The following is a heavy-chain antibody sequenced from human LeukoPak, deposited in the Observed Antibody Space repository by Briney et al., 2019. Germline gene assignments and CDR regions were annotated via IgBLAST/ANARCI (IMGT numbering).Heavy chain of an antibody. CDR3: ATLYGGDY. Sequence: PGGSLRLSCAASGFTFSRYWMSWVRQAPGKGLEWVANIKQDGSQKYYVDSVKGRFAISRDNAKNSLYLQMNSLRAEDTAVYYCATLYGGDYWGQGTLVTVSS. CDR1: GFTFSRYW. D-gene: IGHD3-16*01. J-gene: IGHJ4*02. V-gene: IGHV3-7*01. CDR2: IKQDGSQK.